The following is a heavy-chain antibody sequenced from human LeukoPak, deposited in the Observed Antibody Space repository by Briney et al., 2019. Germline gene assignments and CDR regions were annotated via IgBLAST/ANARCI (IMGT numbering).Heavy chain of an antibody. J-gene: IGHJ3*01. Sequence: SETLSLTCTVSGDSINDYYWSWIRQPPGKGLEYIGYIFYTGRTIYSPSFMSRVAISLDASKNQFSLNLRSVTAADTAVYYCARGGLLTGFSTQGALHVWGPGTMVTVSS. CDR1: GDSINDYY. D-gene: IGHD3/OR15-3a*01. CDR2: IFYTGRT. CDR3: ARGGLLTGFSTQGALHV. V-gene: IGHV4-59*01.